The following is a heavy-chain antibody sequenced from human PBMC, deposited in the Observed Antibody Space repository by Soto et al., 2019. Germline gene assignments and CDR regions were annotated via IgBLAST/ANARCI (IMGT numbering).Heavy chain of an antibody. CDR3: ARSRRPSYYCAPYFDY. V-gene: IGHV3-11*01. Sequence: QVHVVESGGGLVKPGGSLRLSCAASGFTFGDYYMSWIRQAPGKGLEWVAIISGVSGTISYADSVKGRFTISRDNANNSRFLQMNSLRVEDTAVYYCARSRRPSYYCAPYFDYWGQGTLATVSS. D-gene: IGHD3-10*01. CDR2: ISGVSGTI. CDR1: GFTFGDYY. J-gene: IGHJ4*02.